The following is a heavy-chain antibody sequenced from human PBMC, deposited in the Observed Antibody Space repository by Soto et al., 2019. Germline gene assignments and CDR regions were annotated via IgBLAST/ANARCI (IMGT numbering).Heavy chain of an antibody. CDR2: ISYDGSNK. J-gene: IGHJ6*02. CDR1: GFTFSSYG. D-gene: IGHD6-6*01. Sequence: GSLRLSCAASGFTFSSYGMHWVRQAPGKGLEWVAVISYDGSNKYYADSVKGRFTISRDNSKNTLYLQMNSLRAEDTAVYYCAKVIAARPRYYYYYYGMDVWGQGTTVTVSS. CDR3: AKVIAARPRYYYYYYGMDV. V-gene: IGHV3-30*18.